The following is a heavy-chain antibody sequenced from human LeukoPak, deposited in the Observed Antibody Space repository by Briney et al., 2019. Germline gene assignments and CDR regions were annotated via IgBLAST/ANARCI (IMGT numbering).Heavy chain of an antibody. CDR2: MNPNSGNT. J-gene: IGHJ5*02. CDR1: GYTFSSND. CDR3: AKVGTSRGNWFDP. V-gene: IGHV1-8*01. Sequence: AASVKVSCKASGYTFSSNDINWVRQATGQGLEWMGWMNPNSGNTAYAQKFQGRDTMTRDTSISTAYMELSGLRSDDTAVYYCAKVGTSRGNWFDPWGQGTLVTVSS.